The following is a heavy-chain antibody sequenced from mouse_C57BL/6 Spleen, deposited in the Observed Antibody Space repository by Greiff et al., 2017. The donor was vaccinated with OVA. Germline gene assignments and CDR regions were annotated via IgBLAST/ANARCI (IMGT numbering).Heavy chain of an antibody. V-gene: IGHV1-82*01. CDR2: IYPGDGDT. Sequence: VQLVESGPELVKPGASVKISCKASGYAFSSSWLNWVKQRPGKGLEWIGRIYPGDGDTNYNGKFKGKATLTADKSSSTAYMQLSSLTSEDAAVYFCASGGWYFDVWGTGTTVTVSS. CDR1: GYAFSSSW. J-gene: IGHJ1*03. CDR3: ASGGWYFDV.